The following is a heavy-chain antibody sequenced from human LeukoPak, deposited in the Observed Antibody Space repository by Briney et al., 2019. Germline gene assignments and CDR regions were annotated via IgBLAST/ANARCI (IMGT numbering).Heavy chain of an antibody. CDR1: GFTFSSYG. J-gene: IGHJ4*02. Sequence: GGSLRLSCAASGFTFSSYGMHWVRQAPGKGLEWVAFIRYDGSNKYYADSVKGRFTISRDNSKNTLYLQMNSLRTEDTAVYYCAKDTKRWKTYYYASGSYYFDYWGQGTLVTVSS. V-gene: IGHV3-30*02. D-gene: IGHD3-10*01. CDR3: AKDTKRWKTYYYASGSYYFDY. CDR2: IRYDGSNK.